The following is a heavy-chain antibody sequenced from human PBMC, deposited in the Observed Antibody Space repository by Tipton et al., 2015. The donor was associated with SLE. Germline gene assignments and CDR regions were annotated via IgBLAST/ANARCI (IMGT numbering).Heavy chain of an antibody. Sequence: QLVQSGGGLVKPGGSLRLSCAASGFTFSDYYMSWIRQPPGKGLEWIGEINHSGSTNYNPSLKSRVTISVDTSKNQFSLKLSSVTAADTAVYYCASSIAAAGNGYWGQGTLVTVSS. CDR2: INHSGST. CDR1: GFTFSDYY. J-gene: IGHJ4*02. V-gene: IGHV4-34*01. D-gene: IGHD6-13*01. CDR3: ASSIAAAGNGY.